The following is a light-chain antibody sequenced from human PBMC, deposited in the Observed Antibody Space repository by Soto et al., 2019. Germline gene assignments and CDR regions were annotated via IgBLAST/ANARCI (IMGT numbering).Light chain of an antibody. V-gene: IGKV2-28*01. Sequence: DLVMTQSPLSLPVTPGEPASISCRSSQSLLHSNGYNYLDWYLQKPGQSPQLLIYLGSNRASGVPDRFSGSGSGIDFTLKISRVEAEDVGVYYCMQALQTPRYTFGQGTKLEIK. CDR1: QSLLHSNGYNY. CDR2: LGS. CDR3: MQALQTPRYT. J-gene: IGKJ2*01.